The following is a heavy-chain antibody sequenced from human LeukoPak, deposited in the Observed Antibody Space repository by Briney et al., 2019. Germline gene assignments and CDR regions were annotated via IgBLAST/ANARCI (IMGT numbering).Heavy chain of an antibody. J-gene: IGHJ3*02. Sequence: GGSLRLSCAASGFTLSSYWMHWVRQAPGKGLLWVSRINSDVSTTTYADSVKGRFTVSRDSAKNTLYLQTNSLRAEDTAVYYCARGPFAYSSPAAAFDIWGQGTMVTVSS. CDR3: ARGPFAYSSPAAAFDI. CDR1: GFTLSSYW. V-gene: IGHV3-74*01. CDR2: INSDVSTT. D-gene: IGHD6-13*01.